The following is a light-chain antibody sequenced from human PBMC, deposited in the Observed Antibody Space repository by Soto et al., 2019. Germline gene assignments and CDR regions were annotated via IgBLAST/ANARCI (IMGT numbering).Light chain of an antibody. CDR3: QQSYSKPLT. J-gene: IGKJ4*01. CDR2: AAS. CDR1: QSMSSY. Sequence: DIQMTQSPSSLSASVGDRVTISCRASQSMSSYLNWYQQKPGKAPKLLIYAASRLQSGVPSRFSGSGSGTDFTLTISSLQPEDFATYYCQQSYSKPLTFGGGTKVDIK. V-gene: IGKV1-39*01.